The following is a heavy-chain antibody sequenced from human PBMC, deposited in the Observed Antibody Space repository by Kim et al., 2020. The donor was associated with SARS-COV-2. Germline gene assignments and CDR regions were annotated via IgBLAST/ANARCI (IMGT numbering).Heavy chain of an antibody. Sequence: GGSLRLSCAASGFTFSSYSMNWVRQAPGKGLEWVSYISSSSSTIYYADSVKGRFTISRDNAKNSLYLQMNSLRAEDTAVYYCARELDSSGYYYVPLYFDYWGQGTLVTVSS. J-gene: IGHJ4*02. CDR1: GFTFSSYS. CDR3: ARELDSSGYYYVPLYFDY. V-gene: IGHV3-48*01. CDR2: ISSSSSTI. D-gene: IGHD3-22*01.